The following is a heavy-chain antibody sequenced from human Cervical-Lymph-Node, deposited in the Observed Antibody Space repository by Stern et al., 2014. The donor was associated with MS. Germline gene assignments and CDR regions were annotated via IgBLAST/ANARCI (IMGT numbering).Heavy chain of an antibody. CDR1: GYTFNRYY. CDR2: INPSGGST. Sequence: QVQLVQPGAEVKKPGASVKVSCEASGYTFNRYYIHWVRQAPGQGLEWMGMINPSGGSTNYAQKLQGRVTMTRDTSTSTVYMELNSLKSDDTATYYCARDAHGDSFDYWGQGTLVTVSS. J-gene: IGHJ4*02. D-gene: IGHD4-17*01. V-gene: IGHV1-46*02. CDR3: ARDAHGDSFDY.